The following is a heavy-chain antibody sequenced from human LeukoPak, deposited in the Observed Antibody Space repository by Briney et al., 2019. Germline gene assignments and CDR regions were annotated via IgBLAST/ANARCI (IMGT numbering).Heavy chain of an antibody. J-gene: IGHJ5*02. Sequence: SETLSLTCRVSGYSISSGYYWGWIRQPPGQGLEWIGSIFQSGNTYYNPSLKSRVTISVDTSKNQFSLRLTSVTAADTAVYFCARDNRPYYSGGTCSSSWFDPWGQGTLVIVSS. V-gene: IGHV4-38-2*02. CDR3: ARDNRPYYSGGTCSSSWFDP. D-gene: IGHD2-15*01. CDR2: IFQSGNT. CDR1: GYSISSGYY.